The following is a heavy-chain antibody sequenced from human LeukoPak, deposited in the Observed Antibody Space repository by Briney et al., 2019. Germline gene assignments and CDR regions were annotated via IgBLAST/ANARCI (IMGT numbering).Heavy chain of an antibody. Sequence: GRSLRLSCAASGFTFSSYGMHWVRQAPGKGLEWVAVIWYDGSNKYCADSVKGRFTISRDNSKNTLYLQMNSLRAEDTAVYYCARPLDLAVAGTGYWGQGTLVTVSS. CDR3: ARPLDLAVAGTGY. V-gene: IGHV3-33*01. CDR1: GFTFSSYG. CDR2: IWYDGSNK. J-gene: IGHJ4*02. D-gene: IGHD6-19*01.